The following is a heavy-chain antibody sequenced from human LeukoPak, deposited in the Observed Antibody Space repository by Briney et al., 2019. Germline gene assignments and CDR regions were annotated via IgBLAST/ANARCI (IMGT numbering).Heavy chain of an antibody. CDR3: ARGPSGRNGFSY. D-gene: IGHD1-26*01. CDR1: GFTFSSYW. J-gene: IGHJ4*02. V-gene: IGHV3-7*04. CDR2: IKQDGSER. Sequence: GGPLRLSCAASGFTFSSYWMSWLRQAPGKRLEWVANIKQDGSERYYVDSVKGRFTISRDNAKNSLYLQMNSLRAVDTAVYYCARGPSGRNGFSYWGLGTLVTVSS.